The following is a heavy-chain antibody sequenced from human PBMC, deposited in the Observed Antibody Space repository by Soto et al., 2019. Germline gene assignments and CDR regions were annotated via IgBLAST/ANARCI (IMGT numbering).Heavy chain of an antibody. CDR1: GASISSGDYY. CDR2: IYHTGAT. J-gene: IGHJ3*01. D-gene: IGHD5-12*01. Sequence: SETLSLTCNVSGASISSGDYYWSWIRQPPGKGLEWIGYIYHTGATDYSPSLKSRLAISVDTSTNQFSLKLTSVTAADTAMYFCARIRDGYNPGAFDLWAQGTMVTVSS. V-gene: IGHV4-30-4*01. CDR3: ARIRDGYNPGAFDL.